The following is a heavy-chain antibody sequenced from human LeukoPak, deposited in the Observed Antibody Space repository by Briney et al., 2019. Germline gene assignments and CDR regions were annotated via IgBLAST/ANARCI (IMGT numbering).Heavy chain of an antibody. J-gene: IGHJ4*02. CDR3: AKDEVVITTKTDY. CDR1: GFTFSSYA. V-gene: IGHV3-23*01. CDR2: ISGSGGST. Sequence: GGSLGLSCAASGFTFSSYAMSWVRQAPGKGLEWVSAISGSGGSTYYADSVKGRFTISRDNSKNTLYLQMNSLRAEDTAVYYCAKDEVVITTKTDYWGQGTLVTVSS. D-gene: IGHD3-22*01.